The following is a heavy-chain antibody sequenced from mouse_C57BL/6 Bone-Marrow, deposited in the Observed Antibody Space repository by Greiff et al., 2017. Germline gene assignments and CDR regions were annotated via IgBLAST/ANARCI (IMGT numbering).Heavy chain of an antibody. D-gene: IGHD1-1*01. V-gene: IGHV14-4*01. J-gene: IGHJ1*03. CDR3: TTRVYYGSSYWYFDV. Sequence: VQLQQSGAELVRPGASVKLSCTASGFNIKDDYMHWVKQRPEQGLEWIGWIDPENGDTEYASKFQGKATINADTSSNTAYLQLSSLTSEDTAVYYCTTRVYYGSSYWYFDVWGTGTTVTVSS. CDR2: IDPENGDT. CDR1: GFNIKDDY.